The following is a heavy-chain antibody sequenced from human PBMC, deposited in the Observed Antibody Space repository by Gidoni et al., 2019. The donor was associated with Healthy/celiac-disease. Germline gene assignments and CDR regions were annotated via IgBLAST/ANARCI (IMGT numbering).Heavy chain of an antibody. CDR2: ISYDGSNK. CDR1: GFPFSSYA. Sequence: QVQLVESGGGVVQPGRSLRLSCAASGFPFSSYAMHWVRQAPGKGLEWVGVISYDGSNKYYADSVKGRFTISRDNSKNTLYLQMNSLRAEDTAVYYCAREDCSSTSCYDAFDIWGQGTMVTVSS. J-gene: IGHJ3*02. V-gene: IGHV3-30-3*01. D-gene: IGHD2-2*01. CDR3: AREDCSSTSCYDAFDI.